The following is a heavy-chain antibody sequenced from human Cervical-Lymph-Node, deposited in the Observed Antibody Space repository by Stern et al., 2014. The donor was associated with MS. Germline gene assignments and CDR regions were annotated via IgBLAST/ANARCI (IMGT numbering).Heavy chain of an antibody. D-gene: IGHD6-19*01. CDR1: GYTFTAYY. CDR2: INPDRDGT. Sequence: VQLAASGAEVRKPGASVKVSCEASGYTFTAYYIHWLRQAPGHGLQWLGWINPDRDGTNYAQKFQARVTMTRDTSIGTAYMELSGLRSDDTAVYFCARGGGGWFFDYWGQGTLVTVSS. V-gene: IGHV1-2*02. CDR3: ARGGGGWFFDY. J-gene: IGHJ4*02.